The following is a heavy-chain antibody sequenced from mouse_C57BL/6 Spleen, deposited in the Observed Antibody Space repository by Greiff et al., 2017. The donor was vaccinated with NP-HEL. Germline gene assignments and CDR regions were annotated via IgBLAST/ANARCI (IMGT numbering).Heavy chain of an antibody. J-gene: IGHJ1*03. Sequence: VQLQQSGAELVKPGASVKLSCKASGYTFTSYWMHWVKQRPGQGLEWIGMIHPNSGSTNYNEKFKSKATLTVDKSSSTAYMQLSILTSEDSAVYYCARFSTDWYFDVWGTGTTVTVSS. CDR1: GYTFTSYW. D-gene: IGHD1-1*01. V-gene: IGHV1-64*01. CDR2: IHPNSGST. CDR3: ARFSTDWYFDV.